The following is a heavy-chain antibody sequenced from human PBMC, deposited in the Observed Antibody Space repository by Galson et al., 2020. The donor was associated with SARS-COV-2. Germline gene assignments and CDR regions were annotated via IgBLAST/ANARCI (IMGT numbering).Heavy chain of an antibody. CDR3: AKQGIAVNWYFDL. J-gene: IGHJ2*01. CDR1: GYSFTSYW. V-gene: IGHV5-10-1*01. CDR2: IDPSDSYT. D-gene: IGHD6-19*01. Sequence: GESLKLSCKGSGYSFTSYWISWVRQMPGKGLEWMGRIDPSDSYTNYSPSFQGHVTISADKSISTAYLQWSSLKASDTAMYYCAKQGIAVNWYFDLWGRGTLVTVSS.